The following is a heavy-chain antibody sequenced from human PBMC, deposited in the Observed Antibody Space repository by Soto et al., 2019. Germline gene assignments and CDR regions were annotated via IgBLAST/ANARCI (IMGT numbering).Heavy chain of an antibody. D-gene: IGHD1-26*01. CDR1: GFTFSSSG. V-gene: IGHV3-33*01. CDR2: IWRDGSNE. Sequence: LRLSCAASGFTFSSSGMHGVRQAPGKGLEWVAVIWRDGSNENYADSVKGRFTISRDNSKNTLYLQMNSLRVEDTAVYYCARGPGSLMSWDLDYWGQGTLDTVST. J-gene: IGHJ4*02. CDR3: ARGPGSLMSWDLDY.